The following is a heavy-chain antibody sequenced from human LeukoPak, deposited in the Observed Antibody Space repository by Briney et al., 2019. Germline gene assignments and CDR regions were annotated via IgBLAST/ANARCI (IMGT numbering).Heavy chain of an antibody. D-gene: IGHD6-6*01. CDR3: TLELSSSYYYYMDV. J-gene: IGHJ6*03. V-gene: IGHV1-2*02. CDR1: GYTFTGYY. Sequence: ASVKVSCKASGYTFTGYYMHWVRQAPGQGLEWMGWINPNSGGTNYAQKFQGRVTMTRDTPISTAYMELSRLRSDDTAVYYCTLELSSSYYYYMDVWGKGTTVTVSS. CDR2: INPNSGGT.